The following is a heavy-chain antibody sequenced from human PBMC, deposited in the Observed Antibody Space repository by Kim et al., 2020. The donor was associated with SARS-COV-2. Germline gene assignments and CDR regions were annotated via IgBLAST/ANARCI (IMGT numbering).Heavy chain of an antibody. V-gene: IGHV3-11*03. Sequence: YADAVKGRITISRDNAKNSLFLQMNSLRADDTAVYYCARANTYGQNPFDYWGQGTLVTVSS. D-gene: IGHD5-18*01. J-gene: IGHJ4*02. CDR3: ARANTYGQNPFDY.